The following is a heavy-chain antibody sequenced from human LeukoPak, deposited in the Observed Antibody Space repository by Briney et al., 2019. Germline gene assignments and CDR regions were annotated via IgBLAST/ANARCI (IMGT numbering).Heavy chain of an antibody. D-gene: IGHD3-3*01. Sequence: ASVKVSCKASGYTFTSYGISWVRQAPGQGLEWMGWINPNSGGTNYAQKFQGRVTMARDTSINTAYMELSRLRSDDTAVYYCARGMALGFGVVTNYGGYDYWGQGTLVTVSS. CDR2: INPNSGGT. CDR3: ARGMALGFGVVTNYGGYDY. J-gene: IGHJ4*02. CDR1: GYTFTSYG. V-gene: IGHV1-2*02.